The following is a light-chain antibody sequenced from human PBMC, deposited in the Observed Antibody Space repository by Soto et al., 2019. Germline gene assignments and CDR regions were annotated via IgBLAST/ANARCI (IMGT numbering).Light chain of an antibody. J-gene: IGLJ3*02. Sequence: QSALTQSASVSGSPGQSITISCTGTSSEFGTYSVVSWYQQHPGKAPKLLIYEGTKRPSGVSNRFSASESGNTASLTISGLQAEEEGVYYRHSYARRILVFGGEPKVTVL. CDR2: EGT. CDR3: HSYARRILV. V-gene: IGLV2-23*01. CDR1: SSEFGTYSV.